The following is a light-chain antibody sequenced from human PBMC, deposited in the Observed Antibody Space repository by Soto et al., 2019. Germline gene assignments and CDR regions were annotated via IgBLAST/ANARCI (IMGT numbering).Light chain of an antibody. V-gene: IGLV3-1*01. CDR2: QDS. Sequence: SYELTQPPSVSVSPGQTASITCSGDKLGDKYACWYQQKPGQSPVLVIYQDSKRPSGIPERFSGSNSGNTATLTISGTQAMDEADYYCQAWDSSTAGGVFGGGIKLTVL. J-gene: IGLJ2*01. CDR3: QAWDSSTAGGV. CDR1: KLGDKY.